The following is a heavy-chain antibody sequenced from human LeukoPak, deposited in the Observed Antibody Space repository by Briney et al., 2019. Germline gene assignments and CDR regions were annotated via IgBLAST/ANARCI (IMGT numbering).Heavy chain of an antibody. D-gene: IGHD3-16*02. CDR3: ARVAWGSYRYFFDY. V-gene: IGHV3-53*01. CDR1: GFTFSNAW. CDR2: LYSGGST. J-gene: IGHJ4*02. Sequence: GGSLRLSCAASGFTFSNAWMSWVRQAPGKGLEWVSGLYSGGSTYYADSVKGRFTISRDNSKNTLYLQMNSLRAEDTAVYYCARVAWGSYRYFFDYWGQGTLVTVSS.